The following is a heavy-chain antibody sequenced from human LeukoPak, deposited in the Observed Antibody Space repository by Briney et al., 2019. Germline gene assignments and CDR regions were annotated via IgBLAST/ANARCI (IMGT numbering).Heavy chain of an antibody. CDR3: ASRSSIAVAGIDY. D-gene: IGHD6-19*01. CDR1: GFTFSSYW. J-gene: IGHJ4*02. Sequence: PGGSLRLSRAASGFTFSSYWMSWVRQAPGKGLEWVSVIYSGGSTYYADSVKGRFTVSRDNSKNTLYLQMNSLRAEDTAVYYCASRSSIAVAGIDYWGQGTLVTVSS. V-gene: IGHV3-53*01. CDR2: IYSGGST.